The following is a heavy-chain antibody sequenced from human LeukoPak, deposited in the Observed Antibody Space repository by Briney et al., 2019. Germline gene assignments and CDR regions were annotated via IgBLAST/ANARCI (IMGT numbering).Heavy chain of an antibody. D-gene: IGHD4-11*01. CDR1: GGSISSHY. CDR2: IYYSGST. CDR3: ARIYSNYKNCFDP. V-gene: IGHV4-59*11. Sequence: PSETLSLTCTVSGGSISSHYWSWIRQPPGKGLEWIGYIYYSGSTNYNPSLKSRVTISVDTSKNQFSLKLSSVTAADTAVYYCARIYSNYKNCFDPWGQGTLVTVSS. J-gene: IGHJ5*02.